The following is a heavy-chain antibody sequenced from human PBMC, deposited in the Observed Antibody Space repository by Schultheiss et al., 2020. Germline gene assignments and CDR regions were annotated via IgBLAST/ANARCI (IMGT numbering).Heavy chain of an antibody. Sequence: ASVKVSCKASGYTFGSYGISWVRQAPGQGLEWMGWISVYNGNTNYAQKLQGRVTMTTDTSTSTAYMELRSLRSDDTAVYYCARGETRYFDWLTSLDVWGQGTTVTVSS. V-gene: IGHV1-18*01. D-gene: IGHD3-9*01. CDR3: ARGETRYFDWLTSLDV. CDR1: GYTFGSYG. J-gene: IGHJ6*02. CDR2: ISVYNGNT.